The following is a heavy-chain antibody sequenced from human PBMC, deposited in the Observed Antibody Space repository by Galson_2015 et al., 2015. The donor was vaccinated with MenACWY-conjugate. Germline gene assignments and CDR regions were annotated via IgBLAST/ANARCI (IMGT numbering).Heavy chain of an antibody. D-gene: IGHD1-26*01. Sequence: GGDTYYLDSVKGRFTSSRDNSKNTLYLQMNSLRVEDTAVYYCAREGRHVGSYSDLDYWGQGTLVTVSS. CDR2: GGDT. J-gene: IGHJ4*02. CDR3: AREGRHVGSYSDLDY. V-gene: IGHV3-53*01.